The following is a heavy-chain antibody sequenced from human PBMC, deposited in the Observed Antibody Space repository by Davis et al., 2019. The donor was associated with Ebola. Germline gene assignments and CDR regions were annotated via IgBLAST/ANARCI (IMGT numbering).Heavy chain of an antibody. Sequence: ASVKVSCKASGYTFSNYDINWVRQAPGQGLEWMGWISAYNGNTNYAQKLQGRVTMTTDTSTSTAYMELRSLRSDDTAVYYCARDNGGSSPHYYYYYYGMDVWGQGTTVTVSS. D-gene: IGHD6-6*01. J-gene: IGHJ6*02. V-gene: IGHV1-18*01. CDR3: ARDNGGSSPHYYYYYYGMDV. CDR2: ISAYNGNT. CDR1: GYTFSNYD.